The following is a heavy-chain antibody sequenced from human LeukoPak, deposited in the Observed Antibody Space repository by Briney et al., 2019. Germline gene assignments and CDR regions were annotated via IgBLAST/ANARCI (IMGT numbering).Heavy chain of an antibody. CDR2: IWYDGSNK. V-gene: IGHV3-33*06. Sequence: GGSLRLSCAASGFTFSSYGMHWVRQAPGKGLEWVAVIWYDGSNKYYADSVKGRFTISRDNSKNTLYLQMNSLRAEDTAVYYCAKVVTMVRGVSYLFDYWGQGTLVTVSS. CDR1: GFTFSSYG. CDR3: AKVVTMVRGVSYLFDY. J-gene: IGHJ4*02. D-gene: IGHD3-10*01.